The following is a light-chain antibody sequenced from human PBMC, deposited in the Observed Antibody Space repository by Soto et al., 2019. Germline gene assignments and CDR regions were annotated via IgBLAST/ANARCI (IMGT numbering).Light chain of an antibody. CDR2: EAS. CDR1: QSVSSSH. CDR3: QQYNNWPPFMYT. J-gene: IGKJ2*01. V-gene: IGKV3D-15*01. Sequence: EIVLTQSPGTLSLSPGERATLSCRASQSVSSSHLGWYQQKPGQAPRLLIYEASTRATGISDRFNGSGSGTEFTLTISSLQSEDFAVYYCQQYNNWPPFMYTFGQGTKVDIK.